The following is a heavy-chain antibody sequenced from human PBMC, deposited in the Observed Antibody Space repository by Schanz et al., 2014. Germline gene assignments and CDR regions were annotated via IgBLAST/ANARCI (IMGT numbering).Heavy chain of an antibody. CDR1: GYTFTTYY. CDR3: VRAPHYGSGRHLDY. Sequence: QVQLVQSGAEVKKPGASVKVYCKASGYTFTTYYLHWVRQAPGQGLEWMGIINPTGGSTTYAGKFPGRVTMTSDTSTSTVYMELSRLRSEDMAVYYCVRAPHYGSGRHLDYWGQGTLVTVSS. J-gene: IGHJ4*02. D-gene: IGHD3-10*01. V-gene: IGHV1-46*03. CDR2: INPTGGST.